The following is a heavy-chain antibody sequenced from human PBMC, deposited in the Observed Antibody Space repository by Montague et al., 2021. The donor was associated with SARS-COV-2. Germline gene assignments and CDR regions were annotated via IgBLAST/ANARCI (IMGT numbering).Heavy chain of an antibody. D-gene: IGHD6-19*01. CDR1: GGSISSYY. Sequence: SEILSLTCTASGGSISSYYWSWIRQPPGKGLEWIGYIYYSGSTNYNPSXKSRVTISIDTSKNQFSLKLSSVTAADTAVYYCARGSGWMGNAFDIWGQGTMVTVSS. CDR2: IYYSGST. V-gene: IGHV4-59*01. J-gene: IGHJ3*02. CDR3: ARGSGWMGNAFDI.